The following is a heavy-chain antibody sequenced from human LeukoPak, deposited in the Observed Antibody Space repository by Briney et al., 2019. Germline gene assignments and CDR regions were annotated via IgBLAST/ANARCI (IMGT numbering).Heavy chain of an antibody. CDR1: GGSISRSSYY. CDR2: IYYSGTT. Sequence: SETLSLTCTVSGGSISRSSYYWGWIRQPPGKGLEWIGIIYYSGTTYYNPSLQSRVTISVDTSKNQFSLKLSSVTAADTAVYYCASISPNYDFWSGTLGYWGQGTLVTVSS. J-gene: IGHJ4*02. D-gene: IGHD3-3*01. V-gene: IGHV4-39*01. CDR3: ASISPNYDFWSGTLGY.